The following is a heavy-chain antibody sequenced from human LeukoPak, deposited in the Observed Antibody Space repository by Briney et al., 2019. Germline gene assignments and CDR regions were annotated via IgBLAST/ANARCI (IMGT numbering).Heavy chain of an antibody. J-gene: IGHJ3*02. CDR2: ISSSSSTI. CDR3: ARARYSGTSDAFDI. V-gene: IGHV3-48*01. Sequence: PGGSLRLSCAASGFTFSSYSMNWVRQAPGKGLEWVSYISSSSSTIYYADSVKGRFTISRDNAKNSLYLQMNSLRAEDTAVYCCARARYSGTSDAFDIWAKGQWSPSLQ. D-gene: IGHD1-26*01. CDR1: GFTFSSYS.